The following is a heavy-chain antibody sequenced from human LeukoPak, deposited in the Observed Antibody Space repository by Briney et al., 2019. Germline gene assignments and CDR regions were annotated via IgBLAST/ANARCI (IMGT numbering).Heavy chain of an antibody. J-gene: IGHJ4*02. CDR1: GFTFSTYG. Sequence: GGSLSLSCAPSGFTFSTYGMHWVRQVPGKGLEWVALIWYDGSNKYYADSVKGRFIISRDNSKDTLYLQRNSLRAEDTAVYYCARGYCSGGSCYPGYFDYWGQGTLVTVSS. V-gene: IGHV3-33*01. CDR3: ARGYCSGGSCYPGYFDY. D-gene: IGHD2-15*01. CDR2: IWYDGSNK.